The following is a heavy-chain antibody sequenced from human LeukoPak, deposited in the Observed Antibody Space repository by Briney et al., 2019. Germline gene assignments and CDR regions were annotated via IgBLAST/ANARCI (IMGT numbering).Heavy chain of an antibody. J-gene: IGHJ4*02. Sequence: ASVTVSCKASGYTFTNYDINWVRQAPGQGLEWMGWMNPNSGNTGYPQKFQDRVTMTRDTSISTAYMELSSLRSEDTAVYYCARVYGPIDYWGQGTLVTVSS. D-gene: IGHD2-8*01. CDR2: MNPNSGNT. CDR1: GYTFTNYD. CDR3: ARVYGPIDY. V-gene: IGHV1-8*01.